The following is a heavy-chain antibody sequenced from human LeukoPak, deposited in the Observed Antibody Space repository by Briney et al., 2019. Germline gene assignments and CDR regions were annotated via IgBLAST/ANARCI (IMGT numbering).Heavy chain of an antibody. Sequence: GGSLRLSCAASGFTFSSYSMNWVRQAPGKGLEWVSSISSSSSYIYYADSVKGRFTVSRDNAKNSLYLQMNSLGAEDTASYYCASDRRSDSSGYAFDIWGQGTMVTVSS. D-gene: IGHD3-22*01. CDR3: ASDRRSDSSGYAFDI. V-gene: IGHV3-21*04. CDR1: GFTFSSYS. CDR2: ISSSSSYI. J-gene: IGHJ3*02.